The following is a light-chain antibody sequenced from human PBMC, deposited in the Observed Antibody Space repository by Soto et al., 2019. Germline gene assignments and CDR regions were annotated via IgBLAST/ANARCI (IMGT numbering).Light chain of an antibody. Sequence: EVVMTQSPATLSVSPGERATLSCRASQSVGSSVAWYQHKPGQAPRLLIFGASSRATGIPARFSGSXXXTXXXXTISSLQSEDFAVYYCQQYKNWPPWTFGQGTKVEIK. V-gene: IGKV3-15*01. CDR2: GAS. J-gene: IGKJ1*01. CDR3: QQYKNWPPWT. CDR1: QSVGSS.